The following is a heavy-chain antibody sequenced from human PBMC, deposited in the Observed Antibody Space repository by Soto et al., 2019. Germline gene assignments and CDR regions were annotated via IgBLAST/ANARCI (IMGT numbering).Heavy chain of an antibody. V-gene: IGHV3-30*18. J-gene: IGHJ4*02. CDR3: AKDRGGDCPDNSCYFGADY. D-gene: IGHD2-2*01. CDR2: ISDTGSSH. CDR1: GFTFSSYG. Sequence: PGGSLRLSCVGSGFTFSSYGMHWVRQAPGKGLECVAVISDTGSSHYYAASVEGRFTISRENSKNTLSLHMDRLRVEDTAVYYCAKDRGGDCPDNSCYFGADYWGQGTPGTVS.